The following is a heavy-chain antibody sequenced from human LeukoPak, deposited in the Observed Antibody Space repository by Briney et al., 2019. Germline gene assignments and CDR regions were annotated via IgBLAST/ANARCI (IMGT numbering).Heavy chain of an antibody. CDR3: ARGWYNYYDSSGYRD. CDR1: GFTLSSNY. D-gene: IGHD3-22*01. CDR2: IYSGGST. J-gene: IGHJ4*02. Sequence: GGSLRLSRAASGFTLSSNYMSWVRQAPGKGLEWVSVIYSGGSTYYADSVKGRFTISRDNSKNTLYLQMNSLRAEDTAVYYCARGWYNYYDSSGYRDWGQGTLVTVSS. V-gene: IGHV3-66*01.